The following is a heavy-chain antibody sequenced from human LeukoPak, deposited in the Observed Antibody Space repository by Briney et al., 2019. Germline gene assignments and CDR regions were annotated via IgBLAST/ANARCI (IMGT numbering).Heavy chain of an antibody. J-gene: IGHJ2*01. CDR1: GVTFSSYG. V-gene: IGHV3-30*18. CDR2: ESSDGNKK. CDR3: VKDKGHDTSGWYFDL. D-gene: IGHD5-12*01. Sequence: GRSLRLSCAASGVTFSSYGMHWVRQAPGKGLEWVAAESSDGNKKAYADFVEGRFTISRDNSRSTLYLQMDSLRVEDTSEYYCVKDKGHDTSGWYFDLWGRGTLVTVSS.